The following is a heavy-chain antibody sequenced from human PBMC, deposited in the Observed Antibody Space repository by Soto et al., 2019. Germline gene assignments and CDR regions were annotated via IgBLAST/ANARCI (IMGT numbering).Heavy chain of an antibody. CDR3: ARHTPAISISDH. Sequence: ETLSLTCTVSGGSISSSSYYWGWIRQPPGKGLEWIGSIYYSGSTYYNPSLKSRVTISVDTSKNQFSLKLSSVTAADTAVYYCARHTPAISISDHWGQGTLVTVLL. CDR2: IYYSGST. D-gene: IGHD2-15*01. J-gene: IGHJ4*02. CDR1: GGSISSSSYY. V-gene: IGHV4-39*01.